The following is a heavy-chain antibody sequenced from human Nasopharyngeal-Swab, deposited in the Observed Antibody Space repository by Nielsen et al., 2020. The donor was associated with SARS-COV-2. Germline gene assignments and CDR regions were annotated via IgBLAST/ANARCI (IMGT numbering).Heavy chain of an antibody. V-gene: IGHV4-39*07. CDR1: GGSISSSSYY. CDR2: IYHSGST. D-gene: IGHD5-12*01. CDR3: ARGGGLDIVATIKGEYYYYGMDV. J-gene: IGHJ6*02. Sequence: GSLRLSCTVSGGSISSSSYYWGWIRQPPGKGLEWIGEIYHSGSTNYNPSLKSRVTISVDKSKNQFSLKLSSVTAADTAVYYCARGGGLDIVATIKGEYYYYGMDVWGQGTTVTVSS.